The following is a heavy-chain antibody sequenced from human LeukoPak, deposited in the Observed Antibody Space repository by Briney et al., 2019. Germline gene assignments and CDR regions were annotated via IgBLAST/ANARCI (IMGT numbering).Heavy chain of an antibody. CDR2: INPNSGGT. CDR3: ARSQRPGYSSSWYLGAGFDI. V-gene: IGHV1-2*02. D-gene: IGHD6-13*01. J-gene: IGHJ3*02. CDR1: GYTFTGYY. Sequence: ASVKVSCKSSGYTFTGYYMHWVRQAPGQGLEWMGWINPNSGGTNYAQRFQGRVTMTRDTSISTAYMELNRLTSDDTAVFYCARSQRPGYSSSWYLGAGFDIWGQGTMVTVSS.